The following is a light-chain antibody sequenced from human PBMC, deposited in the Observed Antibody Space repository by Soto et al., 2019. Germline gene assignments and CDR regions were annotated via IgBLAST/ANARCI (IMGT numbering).Light chain of an antibody. CDR1: QSVSNNY. J-gene: IGKJ1*01. CDR3: QQYGSSGT. CDR2: GAS. V-gene: IGKV3-20*01. Sequence: EIVLTQSPGTLSLSPRERATLSCRASQSVSNNYLAWYQQKPGQAPRLLIYGASNRATGIPDRFSGSGSGTDFTLTISRLEPEGFAVYYCQQYGSSGTFGQGTKVDIK.